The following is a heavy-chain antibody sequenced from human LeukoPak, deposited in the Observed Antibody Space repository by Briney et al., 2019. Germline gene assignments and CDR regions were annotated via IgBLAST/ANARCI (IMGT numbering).Heavy chain of an antibody. J-gene: IGHJ6*02. CDR2: INHSGST. CDR3: ARGTAMEYYYGMDV. CDR1: GGSFSGYY. Sequence: SETLSLTCAVYGGSFSGYYWSWIRQPPGKGLEWIGEINHSGSTNYNPSLKSRVTISVDTSKNQFSLKLSSVLAAHAAVYYCARGTAMEYYYGMDVWGQGTTVTVSS. V-gene: IGHV4-34*01. D-gene: IGHD1-1*01.